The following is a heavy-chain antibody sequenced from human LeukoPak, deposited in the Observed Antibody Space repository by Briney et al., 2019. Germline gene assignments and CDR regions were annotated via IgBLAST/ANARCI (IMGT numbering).Heavy chain of an antibody. CDR1: GGSFSGYY. V-gene: IGHV4-34*01. CDR2: INHSGST. CDR3: ARVPRQSTPFDY. D-gene: IGHD2-15*01. Sequence: SETLSLTCAVYGGSFSGYYWSWIRQPPGKGLEWIGEINHSGSTNYNPSLKSRVTISVDTSKNQFSLKLSSVTAADTAVYYCARVPRQSTPFDYWGQGTLVTVSS. J-gene: IGHJ4*02.